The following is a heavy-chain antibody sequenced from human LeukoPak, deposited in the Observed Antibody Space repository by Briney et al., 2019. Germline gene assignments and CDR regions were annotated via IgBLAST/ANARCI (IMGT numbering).Heavy chain of an antibody. CDR1: GFTFSSYA. V-gene: IGHV3-23*01. Sequence: GRSLRLSCAASGFTFSSYAMSWVRQAPGKGLEWVSAISGSGGSTYYADSVKGRFTISRDNSKNTLYLQMNSLRAEDTAVYYCAKDLSGSYRKGVFFDYWGQGTLVTVSS. J-gene: IGHJ4*02. D-gene: IGHD1-26*01. CDR3: AKDLSGSYRKGVFFDY. CDR2: ISGSGGST.